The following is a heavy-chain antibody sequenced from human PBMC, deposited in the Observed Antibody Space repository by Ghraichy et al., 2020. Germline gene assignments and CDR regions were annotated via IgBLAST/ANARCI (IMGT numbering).Heavy chain of an antibody. J-gene: IGHJ5*02. D-gene: IGHD5-24*01. CDR3: AGGINYFDP. CDR2: ITSKSGNT. V-gene: IGHV1-18*01. CDR1: LYTFIHYE. Sequence: ASVKVSCKASLYTFIHYEITWVRQPPWQGREGLGGITSKSGNTQYGWNFQDRVTMTTDTSTSTDYMDLKNLRSDDTAVYYCAGGINYFDPWGKGILVADSS.